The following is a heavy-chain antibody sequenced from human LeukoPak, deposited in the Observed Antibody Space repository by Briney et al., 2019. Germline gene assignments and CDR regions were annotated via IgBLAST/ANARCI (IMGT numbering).Heavy chain of an antibody. J-gene: IGHJ4*02. CDR2: ISGSGGST. CDR3: AKDTYDFWSGYYIDY. CDR1: GFTFSSYA. D-gene: IGHD3-3*01. V-gene: IGHV3-23*01. Sequence: GGSLRLSCAASGFTFSSYAMSWVRQAPGQGLEWVSAISGSGGSTYYADSVKGRFTISRDNSKNTLYLQMNSLRAEDTAVYYCAKDTYDFWSGYYIDYWGQGTLVTVSS.